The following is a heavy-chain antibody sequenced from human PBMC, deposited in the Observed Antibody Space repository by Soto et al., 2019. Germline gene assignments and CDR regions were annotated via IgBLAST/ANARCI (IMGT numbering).Heavy chain of an antibody. CDR2: ISSRATGI. V-gene: IGHV3-48*03. Sequence: EVHLVESGGGLVQPGGSLRLSCVASGLTFSRYEMNWVRQAPGRGLEWVSYISSRATGIFYADSVKGRFTISRDDANNSLFLQMNSLRAEDTAVYYCARPRAYSGYEEGYYFEYWGQGTLVTVSS. CDR1: GLTFSRYE. J-gene: IGHJ4*02. CDR3: ARPRAYSGYEEGYYFEY. D-gene: IGHD5-12*01.